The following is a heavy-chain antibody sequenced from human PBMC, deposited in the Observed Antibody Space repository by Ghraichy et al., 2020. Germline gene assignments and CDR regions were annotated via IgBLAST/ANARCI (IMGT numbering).Heavy chain of an antibody. J-gene: IGHJ4*02. D-gene: IGHD6-13*01. Sequence: SETLSLTCAVYGGSFSGYYWSWIRQPPGKGLEWIGEINHSGSTNYNPSLKSRVTISVDTSKNQFSLKLSSVTAADTAVYYCARGEHVAAAGLYFDYWGQGTLVTVSS. V-gene: IGHV4-34*01. CDR1: GGSFSGYY. CDR2: INHSGST. CDR3: ARGEHVAAAGLYFDY.